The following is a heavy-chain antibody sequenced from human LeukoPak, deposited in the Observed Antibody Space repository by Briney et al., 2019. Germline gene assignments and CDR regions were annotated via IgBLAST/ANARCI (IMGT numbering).Heavy chain of an antibody. Sequence: GGSLRLSCAASGFTFRYYAMSWVRQAPGKGLEWVSTISGSGGNTYYADSVKGRFTISRDNAKNSLYLQMNSLRAEDTAVYYCARDDRGDTIDYWGQGTLVAVSS. V-gene: IGHV3-23*01. CDR1: GFTFRYYA. J-gene: IGHJ4*02. CDR2: ISGSGGNT. D-gene: IGHD3-10*01. CDR3: ARDDRGDTIDY.